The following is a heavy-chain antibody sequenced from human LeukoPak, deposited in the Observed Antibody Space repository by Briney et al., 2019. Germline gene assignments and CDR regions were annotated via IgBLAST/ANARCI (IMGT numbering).Heavy chain of an antibody. CDR1: GFTFSSYW. D-gene: IGHD6-13*01. Sequence: GGSLRLSCAASGFTFSSYWMSWVRQAPGKGLEWVANIKQDGSEKYYVDSVKGRFTISRDNAKNSLYLQMNSLRAEDTAVYYCARDEVDSSSSYPYYYYGMDVWGQGTTVTVSS. V-gene: IGHV3-7*01. J-gene: IGHJ6*02. CDR2: IKQDGSEK. CDR3: ARDEVDSSSSYPYYYYGMDV.